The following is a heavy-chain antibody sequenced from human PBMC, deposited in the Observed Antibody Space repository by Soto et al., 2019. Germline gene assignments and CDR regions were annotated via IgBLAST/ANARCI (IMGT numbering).Heavy chain of an antibody. V-gene: IGHV4-61*01. Sequence: SETLSLTCTVSGVSVSVSSCWTWIRQAPGKGLEWIGCIFYNGTTHYNPSLRSPVTISVDTSKNQFSLKVTSVTAADTAVYWCARDSRLLQLPSYNRYYYPGMDVWGQGTQVTVSS. CDR2: IFYNGTT. CDR1: GVSVSVSSC. CDR3: ARDSRLLQLPSYNRYYYPGMDV. J-gene: IGHJ6*02. D-gene: IGHD1-20*01.